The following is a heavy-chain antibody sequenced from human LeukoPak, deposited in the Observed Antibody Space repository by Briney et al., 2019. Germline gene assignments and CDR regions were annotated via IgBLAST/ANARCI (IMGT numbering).Heavy chain of an antibody. D-gene: IGHD3-10*01. Sequence: ASVKVSCKASGGTFSGYAISWVRQAPGQGLEWMGGIIPIFGTANYAQKFQGRVTITADESTSTAYMELSSLRSEDTAVYYCARGRVTYYYGSGSYQTVNWFDPWGQGTLVTVSS. J-gene: IGHJ5*02. CDR2: IIPIFGTA. CDR3: ARGRVTYYYGSGSYQTVNWFDP. V-gene: IGHV1-69*13. CDR1: GGTFSGYA.